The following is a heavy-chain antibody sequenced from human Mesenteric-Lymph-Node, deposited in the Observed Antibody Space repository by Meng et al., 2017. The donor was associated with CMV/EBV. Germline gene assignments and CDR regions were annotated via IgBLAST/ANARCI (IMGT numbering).Heavy chain of an antibody. CDR1: GFIFSSSA. J-gene: IGHJ4*02. CDR3: ARIDYSSGWYTDS. D-gene: IGHD6-19*01. V-gene: IGHV3-23*01. Sequence: ASGFIFSSSARSWVRQAPGKGLEWVSTISGGGGDSIHYAESVKGRFTISRDNSKNTLYLQMNSLRADDTAVYYCARIDYSSGWYTDSWGQGTLVTVSS. CDR2: ISGGGGDSI.